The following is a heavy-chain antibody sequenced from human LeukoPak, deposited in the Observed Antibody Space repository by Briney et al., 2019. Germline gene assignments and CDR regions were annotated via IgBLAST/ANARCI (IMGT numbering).Heavy chain of an antibody. Sequence: GGSLRLSCAASGFTFSSYAMNWVRQAPGKGLEWVSAVSGSGGSTYYADSVKGRFTISRDNSKNTLYLQMNSLGAEDTAVYYCAREYGSGTYRGYGMDVWGQGTTVTVSS. V-gene: IGHV3-23*01. D-gene: IGHD3-10*01. CDR3: AREYGSGTYRGYGMDV. CDR2: VSGSGGST. CDR1: GFTFSSYA. J-gene: IGHJ6*02.